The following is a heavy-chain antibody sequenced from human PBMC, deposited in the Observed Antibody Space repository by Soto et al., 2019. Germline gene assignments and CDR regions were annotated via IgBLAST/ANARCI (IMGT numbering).Heavy chain of an antibody. CDR2: IYYSGNT. D-gene: IGHD3-10*01. CDR3: ARGDGSGSYYNVYYYYYYMDV. J-gene: IGHJ6*03. Sequence: SETLSLTCTVSGGSISSYYWSWIRQPPGKGLEWIGYIYYSGNTNYNPSLKSRVTISVDTSKNQFSLKLSSVTAADTAVYYCARGDGSGSYYNVYYYYYYMDVWGKGTTVTVSS. CDR1: GGSISSYY. V-gene: IGHV4-59*01.